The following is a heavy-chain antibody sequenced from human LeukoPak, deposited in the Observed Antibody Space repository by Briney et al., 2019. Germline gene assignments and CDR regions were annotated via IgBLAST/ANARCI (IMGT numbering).Heavy chain of an antibody. CDR2: ISYTGNT. CDR1: GASINSTNFY. J-gene: IGHJ5*02. Sequence: PSETLSLTCTVSGASINSTNFYWSWIRQPPGKGLESIGSISYTGNTYSNPSLNSRVTMSVDTSKNQFSLKLSSVTAADTAVYYCARQGTMTRGGYWLDPWGRGTLATVSS. V-gene: IGHV4-39*01. D-gene: IGHD3-10*01. CDR3: ARQGTMTRGGYWLDP.